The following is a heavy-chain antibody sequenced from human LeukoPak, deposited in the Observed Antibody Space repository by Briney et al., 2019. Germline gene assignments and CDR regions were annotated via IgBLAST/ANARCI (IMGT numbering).Heavy chain of an antibody. Sequence: PSEXLSLTCAVYGGSFSGYYWSWIRQPPGKGVEWIGEINRSGSTNYNPSLKRPVTISVDTSKNQFSLTLSSVTAADTAVYYCARFTLKWLVRNWFDPWGQGTLVTVSS. V-gene: IGHV4-34*01. CDR2: INRSGST. CDR1: GGSFSGYY. D-gene: IGHD6-19*01. CDR3: ARFTLKWLVRNWFDP. J-gene: IGHJ5*02.